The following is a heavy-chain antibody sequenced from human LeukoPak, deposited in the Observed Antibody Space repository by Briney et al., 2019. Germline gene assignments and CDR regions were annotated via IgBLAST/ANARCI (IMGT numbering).Heavy chain of an antibody. D-gene: IGHD3-3*01. CDR2: INSDGSST. Sequence: GGSLRLSCAASGFTFSSYWMHWVRQAPGKGLVWVSRINSDGSSTSYADSVKGRFTISRDNAKNTLYLQMNSLRAEDTAVYYCXXXXXDFWSGYYRYYYYYMDVWGKGTTVSISS. V-gene: IGHV3-74*01. CDR1: GFTFSSYW. CDR3: XXXXXDFWSGYYRYYYYYMDV. J-gene: IGHJ6*03.